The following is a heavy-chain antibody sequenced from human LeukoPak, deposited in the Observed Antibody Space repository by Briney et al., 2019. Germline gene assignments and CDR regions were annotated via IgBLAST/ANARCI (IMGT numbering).Heavy chain of an antibody. Sequence: ASVKVSCKTSGYTFTSPSYYIHWVRQAPGQGLEWMGIIIPSGGSTNYAQKFQGRVTMTRDTSTSTVYMELSSLKSEDTAVYYCARGGQYSSSWYGTYYYYMDVWGKGTTVTVSS. CDR3: ARGGQYSSSWYGTYYYYMDV. V-gene: IGHV1-46*01. CDR1: GYTFTSPSYY. CDR2: IIPSGGST. J-gene: IGHJ6*03. D-gene: IGHD6-13*01.